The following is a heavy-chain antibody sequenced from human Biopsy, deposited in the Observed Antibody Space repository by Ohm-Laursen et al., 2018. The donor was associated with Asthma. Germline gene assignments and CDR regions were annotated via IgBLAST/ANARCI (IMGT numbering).Heavy chain of an antibody. J-gene: IGHJ4*02. Sequence: SLRLSCAASGFTFGNFCMSWVRQSPGKGLEWVSTLTGDGSQKFYVDSETGRFTLPRDYSKNSLFLQMSSLRAEDTAVYFCARFVQAKEGVFWGQGARVIVSS. CDR3: ARFVQAKEGVF. CDR2: LTGDGSQK. D-gene: IGHD1-26*01. CDR1: GFTFGNFC. V-gene: IGHV3-7*01.